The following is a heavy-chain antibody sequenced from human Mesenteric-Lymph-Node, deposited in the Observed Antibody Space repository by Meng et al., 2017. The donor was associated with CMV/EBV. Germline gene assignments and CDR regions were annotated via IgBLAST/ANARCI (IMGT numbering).Heavy chain of an antibody. V-gene: IGHV1-3*04. CDR1: GYTLNNYA. Sequence: SGYTLNNYARQWVGQAPGQRLEWMGRVNTDNGNTKYSQRFQGRVTITRDTSASTSYMELGSLTSEDTAIYYCARDTFFGFGESYYFDYWGQGTLVTVSS. J-gene: IGHJ4*02. CDR3: ARDTFFGFGESYYFDY. D-gene: IGHD3-10*01. CDR2: VNTDNGNT.